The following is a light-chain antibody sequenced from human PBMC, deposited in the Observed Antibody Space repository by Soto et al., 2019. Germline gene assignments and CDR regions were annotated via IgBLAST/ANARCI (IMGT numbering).Light chain of an antibody. Sequence: QSVLTQPPSASASLGASVTLTCTLSSGYSNYQVDWYQQRPGKGPRFVMRVGTGGIVGSKGDGIPDRFSVLGSGLNRYLTINNIQEEDESDYHCGADHGSGSNFVVFGGGTKLTVL. V-gene: IGLV9-49*01. J-gene: IGLJ2*01. CDR3: GADHGSGSNFVV. CDR1: SGYSNYQ. CDR2: VGTGGIVG.